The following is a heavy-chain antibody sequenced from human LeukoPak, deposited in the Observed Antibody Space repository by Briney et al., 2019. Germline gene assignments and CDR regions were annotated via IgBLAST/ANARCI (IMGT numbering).Heavy chain of an antibody. CDR2: IYTSGST. V-gene: IGHV4-4*07. CDR1: GASISSYY. Sequence: SETLSLTCTVSGASISSYYWSWIRQPAGKGLEWIGRIYTSGSTNYNPSLKSRVTISVDTSKNQFSLKLSSVTAADTAVYYCARGASCRDGYNSLGIFDYWGQGTLVTVSS. D-gene: IGHD5-24*01. CDR3: ARGASCRDGYNSLGIFDY. J-gene: IGHJ4*02.